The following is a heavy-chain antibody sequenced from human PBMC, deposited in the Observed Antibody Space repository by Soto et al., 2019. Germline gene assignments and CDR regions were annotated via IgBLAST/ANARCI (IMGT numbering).Heavy chain of an antibody. V-gene: IGHV3-23*01. CDR1: GFTFSSYA. D-gene: IGHD1-26*01. J-gene: IGHJ4*02. CDR3: AKDPQYSGSYYFDY. CDR2: ISGSGGST. Sequence: GGSLRLSCAASGFTFSSYAISWVRQAPGKGLEWVSAISGSGGSTYYADSVKGRFTISRDNSKNTLYLQMNSLRAEDTAVYYCAKDPQYSGSYYFDYWGQGTLVTVYS.